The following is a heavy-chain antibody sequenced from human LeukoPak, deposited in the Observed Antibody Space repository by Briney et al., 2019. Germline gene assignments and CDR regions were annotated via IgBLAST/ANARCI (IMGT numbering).Heavy chain of an antibody. D-gene: IGHD6-13*01. CDR3: ARAAAAAEDY. V-gene: IGHV3-30*03. CDR1: GFSFGGYA. J-gene: IGHJ4*02. CDR2: ISHDGRSE. Sequence: GGSLRLSCAASGFSFGGYAMHWVRQAPGKGLEWLSVISHDGRSENYDDSVKGRFTISRDNSKNTVYLQMNGLGSEDTAVYFCARAAAAAEDYWGQGTLVTVSS.